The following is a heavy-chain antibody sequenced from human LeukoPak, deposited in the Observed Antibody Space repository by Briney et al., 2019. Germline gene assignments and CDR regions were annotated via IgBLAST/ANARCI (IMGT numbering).Heavy chain of an antibody. V-gene: IGHV3-7*01. CDR2: IKQDGSEK. D-gene: IGHD3-3*02. CDR3: ARFHFWSAYYGD. CDR1: GFTFNPYW. Sequence: GRPLRLSCAASGFTFNPYWMSWVRQAPGKGLEWVANIKQDGSEKYYVDSVKGRFTISRDNAKNSLYLQMNSLRAEDTAVYYCARFHFWSAYYGDWGQGTLVTVSS. J-gene: IGHJ4*02.